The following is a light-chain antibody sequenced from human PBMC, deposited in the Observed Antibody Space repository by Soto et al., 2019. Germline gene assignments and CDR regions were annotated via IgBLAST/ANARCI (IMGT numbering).Light chain of an antibody. Sequence: EFVLTPSPGTLSLSPGERATLSCRASQSLTNSFMAWYQQKPGQAPRLLIYDTSSRASGIPDRFSGSGSGTDFTLTISRLETEDFAVFYCQQYGTSEIIFGQGTRLEIK. CDR1: QSLTNSF. J-gene: IGKJ5*01. CDR3: QQYGTSEII. V-gene: IGKV3-20*01. CDR2: DTS.